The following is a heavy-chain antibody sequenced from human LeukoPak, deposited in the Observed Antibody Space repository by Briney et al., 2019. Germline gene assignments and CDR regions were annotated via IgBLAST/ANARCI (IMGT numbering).Heavy chain of an antibody. D-gene: IGHD3-9*01. J-gene: IGHJ4*02. CDR2: ISGSGGST. CDR1: GFTFSSYA. V-gene: IGHV3-23*01. Sequence: GGSLRLSCAASGFTFSSYAMSWVRQAPGKGLEWVSAISGSGGSTYYADSVKGRFTISRDNSKNTLYLQMNSLRAEDTAVYYGAKSRILRYFDWAGDCWGQGTLVTVSS. CDR3: AKSRILRYFDWAGDC.